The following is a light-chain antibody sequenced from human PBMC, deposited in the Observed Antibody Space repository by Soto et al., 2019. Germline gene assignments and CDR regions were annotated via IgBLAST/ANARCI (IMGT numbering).Light chain of an antibody. CDR3: QQYTGWPRT. Sequence: EIVLTQSPATLSLSPGERATLSCRASQSVSSYLAWYQQKPGQAPRLLIYGASTRATDMPGRFRGSGAGAELTLTISSLQSEDSAVYYCQQYTGWPRTFGQGTKVDIK. CDR2: GAS. J-gene: IGKJ1*01. CDR1: QSVSSY. V-gene: IGKV3D-15*01.